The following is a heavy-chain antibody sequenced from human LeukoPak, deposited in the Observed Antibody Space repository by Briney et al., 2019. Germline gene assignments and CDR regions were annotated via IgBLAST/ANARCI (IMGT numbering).Heavy chain of an antibody. CDR3: ARDAVRLSSVAAHFDS. V-gene: IGHV1-24*01. D-gene: IGHD6-6*01. Sequence: ASVKVSCKVSGYTLTELSMHWVRQAPGKGLEWMGGFDPEDGETIYAQKFQGRVTITEDTSTDTAYMELSGLRFDDTAVYFCARDAVRLSSVAAHFDSWGQGTLVTVSS. CDR1: GYTLTELS. CDR2: FDPEDGET. J-gene: IGHJ4*02.